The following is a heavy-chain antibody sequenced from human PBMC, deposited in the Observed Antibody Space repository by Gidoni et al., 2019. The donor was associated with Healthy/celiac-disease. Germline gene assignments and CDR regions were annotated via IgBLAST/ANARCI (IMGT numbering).Heavy chain of an antibody. CDR2: IGYDGSNK. CDR3: ARDLSVSMILSGHDDAFDI. J-gene: IGHJ3*02. Sequence: QVQLVESGGGVVQPGRSMRLSCAASGFTFSSYGLHWVRQAPGKGLGWVAVIGYDGSNKYYADSVKGRFTISRDNSKNTLYLQMNSLRAEDTAVYYCARDLSVSMILSGHDDAFDIWGQGTMVTVSS. CDR1: GFTFSSYG. D-gene: IGHD2-15*01. V-gene: IGHV3-33*01.